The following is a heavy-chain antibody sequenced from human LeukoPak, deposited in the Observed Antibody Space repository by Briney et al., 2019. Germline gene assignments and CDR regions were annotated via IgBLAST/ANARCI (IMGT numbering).Heavy chain of an antibody. J-gene: IGHJ4*02. D-gene: IGHD2/OR15-2a*01. CDR3: ARDFYDGFALDY. V-gene: IGHV3-9*01. Sequence: GGSLRLSCAASGFTFDDYAIHWVRQAPGKGLEWVSGINWNSGSKHYADSVKGRFTISRDNARNSLYLQMDNLRAEDTGVYYCARDFYDGFALDYWGQGTLVTVSS. CDR1: GFTFDDYA. CDR2: INWNSGSK.